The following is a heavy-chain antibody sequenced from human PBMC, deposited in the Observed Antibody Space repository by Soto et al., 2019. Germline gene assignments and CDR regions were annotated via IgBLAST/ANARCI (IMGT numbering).Heavy chain of an antibody. V-gene: IGHV3-30-3*01. CDR3: ADLYGLSDS. D-gene: IGHD4-17*01. Sequence: PGGSLRLSCTASGFTFRFYAMHWVRQAPGKGLEWVAVISFDGSNEYYADSVKGRFTISRDNSKNTLYLQMNSLRPEDTAVYYCADLYGLSDSWGQGTLVTVSS. J-gene: IGHJ4*02. CDR1: GFTFRFYA. CDR2: ISFDGSNE.